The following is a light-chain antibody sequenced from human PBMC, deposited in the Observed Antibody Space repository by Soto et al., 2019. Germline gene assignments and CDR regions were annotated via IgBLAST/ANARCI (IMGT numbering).Light chain of an antibody. CDR1: QSISKW. CDR2: DAY. J-gene: IGKJ2*02. Sequence: DIQMSQAPSTLSESGGYRVTITCRASQSISKWLAWYQQKPGRAHNFMIYDAYTLESGVKSRFSGSGSGTEFTLTITNIQPDDFATFYCKKYSTF. V-gene: IGKV1-5*01. CDR3: KKYST.